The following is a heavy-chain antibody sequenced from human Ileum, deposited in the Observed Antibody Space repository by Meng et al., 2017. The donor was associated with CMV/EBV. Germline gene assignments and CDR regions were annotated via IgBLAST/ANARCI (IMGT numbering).Heavy chain of an antibody. Sequence: EVQLLESGGDWLQPGGSLRLSCAASGFDFSSIALSWVRQAPGKGLEWVSSITTGGDTHYADSVKGRFTISRDNSKNMLYLQMDSLRAEDTALFYCAKLIGHTGGYWGQGTLVTVSS. CDR2: ITTGGDT. D-gene: IGHD2-8*02. CDR3: AKLIGHTGGY. V-gene: IGHV3-23*01. CDR1: GFDFSSIA. J-gene: IGHJ4*02.